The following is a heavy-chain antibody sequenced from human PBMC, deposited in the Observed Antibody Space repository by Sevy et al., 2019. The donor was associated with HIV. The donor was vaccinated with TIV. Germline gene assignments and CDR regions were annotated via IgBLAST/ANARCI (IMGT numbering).Heavy chain of an antibody. CDR1: GFTFSSYW. D-gene: IGHD5-18*01. J-gene: IGHJ4*02. CDR2: MKQDGSEK. Sequence: GGSLRLSCAASGFTFSSYWMSWVRQAPGKGLEWVATMKQDGSEKYYVDSVKGRFTISRRNGKHSLYLQMNSLRAEDTAVYYCVREGLGGFSYSLDCWGQGTLVTVSS. CDR3: VREGLGGFSYSLDC. V-gene: IGHV3-7*01.